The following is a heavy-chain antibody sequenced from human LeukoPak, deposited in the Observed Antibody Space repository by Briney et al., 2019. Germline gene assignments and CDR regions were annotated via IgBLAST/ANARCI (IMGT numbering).Heavy chain of an antibody. V-gene: IGHV4-30-4*01. D-gene: IGHD5-24*01. Sequence: SETLSLTCTVSGGLTSSGDYYWSWIRQFPAKGLEWIGQVYYSGSTLYSPSLKSRLTISIDTSKNQFSLRLSSVTGADTAVYYCASLSVWELATHPGGSFDYWGRGILVSVSS. J-gene: IGHJ4*02. CDR1: GGLTSSGDYY. CDR3: ASLSVWELATHPGGSFDY. CDR2: VYYSGST.